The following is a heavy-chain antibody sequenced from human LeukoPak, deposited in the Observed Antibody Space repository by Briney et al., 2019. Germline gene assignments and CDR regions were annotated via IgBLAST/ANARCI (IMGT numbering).Heavy chain of an antibody. CDR3: VRITEFWSFDI. V-gene: IGHV5-51*01. CDR2: IYPPDSHT. D-gene: IGHD2-8*02. CDR1: GYIFTTYW. Sequence: GESLKISCKGSGYIFTTYWIGWVRQMPGKGLEWMGIIYPPDSHTTYSPSFEGQVTISADKSITTAYLQWSSLKASDTAMYYCVRITEFWSFDIWGQATMVTVSS. J-gene: IGHJ3*02.